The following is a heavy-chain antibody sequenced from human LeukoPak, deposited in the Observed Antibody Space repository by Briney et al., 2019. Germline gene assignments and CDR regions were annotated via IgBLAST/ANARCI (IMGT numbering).Heavy chain of an antibody. CDR2: IYYSGST. D-gene: IGHD3-9*01. CDR3: ARGLRYFDWWGNNWFDP. Sequence: SETLSLTCTVSGGSISSYYWSWIRQPPGKGLEWIGYIYYSGSTNYNPSLKSRVTISVDTSKNQFSLKLSSVTAADTAVYYCARGLRYFDWWGNNWFDPWGQGTLVTVSS. CDR1: GGSISSYY. J-gene: IGHJ5*02. V-gene: IGHV4-59*12.